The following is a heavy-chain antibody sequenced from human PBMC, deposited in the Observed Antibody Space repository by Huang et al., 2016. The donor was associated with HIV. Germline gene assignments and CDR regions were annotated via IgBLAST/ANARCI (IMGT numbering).Heavy chain of an antibody. J-gene: IGHJ4*02. Sequence: QVQLVESGGGVVQPGGSLRLSCAASGFTFSSYGLHWVRQAPGKGLEWVAFIHYDGSNRYYADCVKGRFTISRDNSKNTLYLQMNSLRAEDTAVYFCAKFGSSGYLPRYSFDYWGQGTLVTVSS. CDR1: GFTFSSYG. CDR3: AKFGSSGYLPRYSFDY. V-gene: IGHV3-30*02. CDR2: IHYDGSNR. D-gene: IGHD3-22*01.